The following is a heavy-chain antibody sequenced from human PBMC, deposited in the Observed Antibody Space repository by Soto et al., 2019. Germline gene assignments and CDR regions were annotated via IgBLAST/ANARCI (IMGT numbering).Heavy chain of an antibody. Sequence: GSLRLSCAASGFTFSDYYMDWVRQAPGKGLEWVGRSRNKANSYTTEYAASVKGRFSISRDDSKNSLYLHMNSLKIEDTAVYYCAKEGAPSGYLNWFDPWGQGTLVTVSS. CDR3: AKEGAPSGYLNWFDP. V-gene: IGHV3-72*01. D-gene: IGHD3-3*01. J-gene: IGHJ5*02. CDR2: SRNKANSYTT. CDR1: GFTFSDYY.